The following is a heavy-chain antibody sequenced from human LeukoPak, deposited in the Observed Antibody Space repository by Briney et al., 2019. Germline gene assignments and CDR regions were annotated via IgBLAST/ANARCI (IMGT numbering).Heavy chain of an antibody. D-gene: IGHD6-13*01. CDR2: IYYSGSI. Sequence: SETLSLTCTVSGDSISSSGYYWGWTRQPPGKGLEWIGSIYYSGSIYYNPSLKSRVTISVDTSKNQFSLKLTSVTAADTAVYYCARDSYSSTWYPSYYFDYWGQGTLVTVSS. V-gene: IGHV4-39*07. J-gene: IGHJ4*02. CDR3: ARDSYSSTWYPSYYFDY. CDR1: GDSISSSGYY.